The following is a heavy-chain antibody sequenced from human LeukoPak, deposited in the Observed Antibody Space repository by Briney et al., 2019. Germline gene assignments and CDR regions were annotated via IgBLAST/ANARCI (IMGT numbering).Heavy chain of an antibody. CDR2: INSDGSST. CDR1: GFTFSSYW. Sequence: GGPLRLSCAASGFTFSSYWMHWVRQAPGKGLVWVSHINSDGSSTSYADSVKGRFTISRDNAKNTLYLQMNSLRAEDTAVYYCARGPRIAAPAGYWGQGTLVTVSS. V-gene: IGHV3-74*01. D-gene: IGHD6-13*01. J-gene: IGHJ4*02. CDR3: ARGPRIAAPAGY.